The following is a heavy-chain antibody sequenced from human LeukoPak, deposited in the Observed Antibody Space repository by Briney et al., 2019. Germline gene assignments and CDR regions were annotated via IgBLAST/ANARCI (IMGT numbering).Heavy chain of an antibody. CDR1: GYTFTSYG. Sequence: ASVKVSCKASGYTFTSYGISWVRQAPGQGLEWMGWISAYNGNTNYAQKLQSRVTMTTDTSTSTAYMELRSLRSDDTAVYYCAREGAVGLGYCSSTSCHSFDYWGQGTLVTVSS. CDR2: ISAYNGNT. J-gene: IGHJ4*02. D-gene: IGHD2-2*01. CDR3: AREGAVGLGYCSSTSCHSFDY. V-gene: IGHV1-18*01.